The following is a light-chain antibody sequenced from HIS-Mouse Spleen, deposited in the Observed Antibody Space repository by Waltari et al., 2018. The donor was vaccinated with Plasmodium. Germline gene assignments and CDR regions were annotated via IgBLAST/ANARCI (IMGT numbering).Light chain of an antibody. Sequence: DIQMTQSPSSLSPSVGASVTITCRASQSISSYLNWYQQKPGKAPKLLIYAASSLQSGVPSRFSGSGSGTDFTLTISSLQPEDFATYYCQQSYSTPPTFGGGTKVEIK. CDR2: AAS. V-gene: IGKV1-39*01. CDR3: QQSYSTPPT. CDR1: QSISSY. J-gene: IGKJ4*01.